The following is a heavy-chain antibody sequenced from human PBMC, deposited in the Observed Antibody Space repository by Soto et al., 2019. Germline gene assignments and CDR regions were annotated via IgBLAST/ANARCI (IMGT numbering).Heavy chain of an antibody. Sequence: EVQLVESGGGLVQPGRSLRLSCAASGFTFGDYAMHWVRQAPGKGLEWVSSISWNSGTIDYADSVKGRFTISRDNAKNSLYLQMNSLRAEDTALYYCAKDTSPRISMVRGVITQSHYHYGMDVWGQGTTVTVSS. CDR3: AKDTSPRISMVRGVITQSHYHYGMDV. J-gene: IGHJ6*02. CDR1: GFTFGDYA. D-gene: IGHD3-10*01. CDR2: ISWNSGTI. V-gene: IGHV3-9*01.